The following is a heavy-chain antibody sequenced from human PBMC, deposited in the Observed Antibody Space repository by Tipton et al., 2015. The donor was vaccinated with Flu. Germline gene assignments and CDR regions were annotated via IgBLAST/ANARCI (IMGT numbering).Heavy chain of an antibody. V-gene: IGHV4-61*02. J-gene: IGHJ6*02. Sequence: TLSLTCTVSGGSISSGNYYWSWIRQPAGKALEWIGRIYTSGNTNYNPSLRSRVTISRDTPKGQFSLKLSSATAADTAVYYCARGRYCDISSCSGYGMDVWGQGTTVTVSS. D-gene: IGHD2-2*01. CDR1: GGSISSGNYY. CDR2: IYTSGNT. CDR3: ARGRYCDISSCSGYGMDV.